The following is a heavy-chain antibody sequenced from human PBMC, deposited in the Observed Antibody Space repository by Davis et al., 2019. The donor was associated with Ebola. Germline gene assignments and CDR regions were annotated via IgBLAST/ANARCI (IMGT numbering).Heavy chain of an antibody. CDR1: GVSVTRGGYS. D-gene: IGHD6-19*01. J-gene: IGHJ5*02. CDR2: ISNSGGS. V-gene: IGHV4-30-2*05. Sequence: SETLSLTCVVSGVSVTRGGYSWSWIRQTPGNRLEWIGHISNSGGSRYNPSLKSRVSISVDASKNEFSLRLSSVTAADTAVYYCARHRRIAVAGNNWFDPWGQGTLVTVSS. CDR3: ARHRRIAVAGNNWFDP.